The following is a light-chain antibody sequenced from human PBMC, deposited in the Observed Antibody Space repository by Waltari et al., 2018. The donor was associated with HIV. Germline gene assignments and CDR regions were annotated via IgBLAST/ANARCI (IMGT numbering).Light chain of an antibody. CDR3: SSYTSSTFWV. J-gene: IGLJ3*02. V-gene: IGLV2-14*01. CDR2: EVS. CDR1: SSDVGGYNS. Sequence: QSALTQPASVSGSPGQSITISCTGTSSDVGGYNSVSWYQQHPGKAPKRMIYEVSYRPSGVSTRFSGSKSGNTASLTISGLQPEDEADYYCSSYTSSTFWVFGGGTKLTVL.